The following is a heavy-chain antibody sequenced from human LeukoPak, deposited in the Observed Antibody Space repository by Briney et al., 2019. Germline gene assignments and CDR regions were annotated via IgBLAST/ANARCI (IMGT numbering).Heavy chain of an antibody. Sequence: PSETLSLTCTVSGGSISSGSYYWSWIRQPAGKGLEWIGRIYTSGSTNYNPSLKSRVTISVDTSKNQFSLKLSSVAAADTAVYYCARGGSYGSGFYYYMDVWGKGTTVTISS. J-gene: IGHJ6*03. D-gene: IGHD3-10*01. CDR2: IYTSGST. CDR3: ARGGSYGSGFYYYMDV. V-gene: IGHV4-61*02. CDR1: GGSISSGSYY.